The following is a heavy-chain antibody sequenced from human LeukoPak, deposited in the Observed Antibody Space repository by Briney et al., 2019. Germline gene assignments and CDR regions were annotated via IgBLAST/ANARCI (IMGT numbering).Heavy chain of an antibody. CDR1: GGSFSGYY. Sequence: SETLSLTCAVYGGSFSGYYWSWIRQPPGKGLEWIGEINHSGSTNYNPSLKSRVTISVDTSKNQCSLKLSSVTAADTAVYYCARGAPPYDYVWGSYKFGIYFDYWGQGTLVTVSS. CDR3: ARGAPPYDYVWGSYKFGIYFDY. CDR2: INHSGST. V-gene: IGHV4-34*01. D-gene: IGHD3-16*01. J-gene: IGHJ4*02.